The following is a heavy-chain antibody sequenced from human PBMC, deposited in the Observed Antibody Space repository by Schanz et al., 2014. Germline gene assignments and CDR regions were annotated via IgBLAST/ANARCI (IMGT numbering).Heavy chain of an antibody. D-gene: IGHD2-2*01. CDR3: ARERGRGYCSRTSCSKDYGMDV. CDR2: INRNSGGT. CDR1: GYSFTDYY. J-gene: IGHJ6*02. Sequence: QVQLVQSGAEVKKPGASVKVSCKASGYSFTDYYIHWVRQAPGQGLEWMGWINRNSGGTNYPQRFQGRVTTTRDTSSRTVYMQLSRLTSDDTAVYFCARERGRGYCSRTSCSKDYGMDVWGQGTTVTVSS. V-gene: IGHV1-2*02.